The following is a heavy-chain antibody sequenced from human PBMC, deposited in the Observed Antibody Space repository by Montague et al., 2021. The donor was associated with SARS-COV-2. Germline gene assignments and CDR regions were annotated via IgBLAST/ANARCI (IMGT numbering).Heavy chain of an antibody. V-gene: IGHV6-1*01. Sequence: CAISGDSVSSNTAAWNWIRQSPSRGLEWLGRTYYRSKWYNDYAVSVKSRITISPDTSKNQFSLQVNSVTPEDTAVYYCARGADYNYIWYIDYWGQGTTVTVSS. D-gene: IGHD5-24*01. CDR3: ARGADYNYIWYIDY. J-gene: IGHJ4*02. CDR1: GDSVSSNTAA. CDR2: TYYRSKWYN.